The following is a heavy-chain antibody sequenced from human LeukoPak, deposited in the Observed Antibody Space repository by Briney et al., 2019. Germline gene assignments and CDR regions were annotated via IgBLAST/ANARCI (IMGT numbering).Heavy chain of an antibody. CDR3: ARDKSFDFWSGFPFDP. Sequence: SETLSLTCTVSGGSISSSSYYWGWIRQPPGKGLEWIESIYYSGSTYYNPSLKSRVTISVDTSKNQFSLKLSSVTAADTAVYYCARDKSFDFWSGFPFDPWGQGTLVTVSS. CDR1: GGSISSSSYY. CDR2: IYYSGST. J-gene: IGHJ5*02. D-gene: IGHD3-3*01. V-gene: IGHV4-39*07.